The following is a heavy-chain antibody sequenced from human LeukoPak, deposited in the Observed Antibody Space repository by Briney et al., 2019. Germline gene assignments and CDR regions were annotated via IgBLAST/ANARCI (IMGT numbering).Heavy chain of an antibody. D-gene: IGHD5-18*01. CDR3: ARVSYGYGYYFDY. J-gene: IGHJ4*02. CDR2: INNSGST. V-gene: IGHV4-34*01. Sequence: PSETLSLTCAVYGGSFSGYYWSWIRQPPGKGLERIGEINNSGSTNYNPSLKSRVTIAVDTSKNQFSLKLSSVTAADTAVYYCARVSYGYGYYFDYWGQGTLVTVSS. CDR1: GGSFSGYY.